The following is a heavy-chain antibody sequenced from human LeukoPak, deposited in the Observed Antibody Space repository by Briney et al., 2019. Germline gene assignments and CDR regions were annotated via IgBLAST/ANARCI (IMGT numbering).Heavy chain of an antibody. Sequence: GGSLRLPCAASGFTFSSFRLNWVRQAPGKGLVWVSRINSDGITTTYADSVKGRFTISRDNSKNTLYLQMSSLTAEDTAFYYCARTHYGGAYGDYWGQGTLVTVSS. D-gene: IGHD4/OR15-4a*01. CDR1: GFTFSSFR. CDR2: INSDGITT. J-gene: IGHJ4*02. CDR3: ARTHYGGAYGDY. V-gene: IGHV3-74*01.